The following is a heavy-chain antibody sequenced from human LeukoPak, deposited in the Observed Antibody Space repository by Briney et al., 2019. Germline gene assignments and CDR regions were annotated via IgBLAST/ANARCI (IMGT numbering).Heavy chain of an antibody. CDR1: GFTFSSYG. D-gene: IGHD3-9*01. Sequence: GGSLRLSCAASGFTFSSYGMHWVRQAPGKGLEWVAVIWYDGSNKYYADSVKGRFTVSRDNSKNTLYLQMNSLSAEDTAVYYCARDIFIQTHYFDYWGQGTLVTVSS. J-gene: IGHJ4*02. CDR2: IWYDGSNK. CDR3: ARDIFIQTHYFDY. V-gene: IGHV3-33*01.